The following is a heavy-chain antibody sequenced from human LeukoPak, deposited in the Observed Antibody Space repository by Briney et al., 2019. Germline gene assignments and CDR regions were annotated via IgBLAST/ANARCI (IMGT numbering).Heavy chain of an antibody. Sequence: GGSLRLSCAASGFTFSTYDMHWVRQAPGKGLEWVAFIKYDESNKYYADSVKGRFSISRDNSKNTLYLQMNSLRAEDTAVYYCESSKPYCSGGSCYDYWGQGTLVTVSS. V-gene: IGHV3-30*12. CDR2: IKYDESNK. D-gene: IGHD2-15*01. J-gene: IGHJ4*02. CDR3: ESSKPYCSGGSCYDY. CDR1: GFTFSTYD.